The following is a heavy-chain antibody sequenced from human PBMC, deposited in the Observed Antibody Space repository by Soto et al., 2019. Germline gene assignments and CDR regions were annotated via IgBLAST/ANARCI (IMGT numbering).Heavy chain of an antibody. V-gene: IGHV4-4*02. J-gene: IGHJ4*02. Sequence: SXTLSLTCAVSGDSISSDKWWSWIRQPPGKGLQWIGEIYHSGSTKYNPSLKSRVIISVDKSKNQFSLKLSSVTDADTAVYYCARGETQQQRDYWGQGTLVTVSS. CDR2: IYHSGST. CDR3: ARGETQQQRDY. CDR1: GDSISSDKW. D-gene: IGHD6-13*01.